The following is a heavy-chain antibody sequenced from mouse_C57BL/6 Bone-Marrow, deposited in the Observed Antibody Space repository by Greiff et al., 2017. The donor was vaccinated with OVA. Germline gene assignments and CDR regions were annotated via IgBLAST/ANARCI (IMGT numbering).Heavy chain of an antibody. D-gene: IGHD2-12*01. J-gene: IGHJ4*01. CDR3: ARGDSDYYAMDY. CDR2: IDPETGGP. CDR1: GYTFTDYE. Sequence: VQLQQSGAELVRPGASVTLSCKASGYTFTDYEMNWVKQTPVHGLEWIGAIDPETGGPDYNQQFKGTAILTADKSSRTASLELRSLTSADSAVYYCARGDSDYYAMDYWGQGTSVTVSS. V-gene: IGHV1-15*01.